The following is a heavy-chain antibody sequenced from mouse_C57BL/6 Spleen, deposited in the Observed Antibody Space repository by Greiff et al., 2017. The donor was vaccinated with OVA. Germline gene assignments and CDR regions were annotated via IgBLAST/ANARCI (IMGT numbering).Heavy chain of an antibody. Sequence: VQLQQPGAELVMPGASVKLSCKASGYTFTSYWMHWVKQRPGQGLEWIGEIDPSDSYTNYNQKFKGKSTLTVDKSSSTAYMQLSSLTSEDSAVDYCARSDYGTYCDYWGKGTTLTVSS. V-gene: IGHV1-69*01. D-gene: IGHD1-1*01. CDR2: IDPSDSYT. J-gene: IGHJ2*01. CDR3: ARSDYGTYCDY. CDR1: GYTFTSYW.